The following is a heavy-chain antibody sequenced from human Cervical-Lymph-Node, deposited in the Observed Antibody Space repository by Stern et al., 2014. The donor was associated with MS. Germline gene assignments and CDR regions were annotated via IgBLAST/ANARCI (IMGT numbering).Heavy chain of an antibody. CDR1: GFTSSAYG. D-gene: IGHD2-2*01. CDR2: ISSRGSKK. Sequence: EVQLVESGGGLLKPGGSLRLSCVASGFTSSAYGMHWVRQAPGKGLAWVSSISSRGSKKYYADSMKGRLTISRDNIKNSLFLQMNSLRAEDTGIYYCARHCSSSTCFRYYALDVWGQGTTVTVSS. J-gene: IGHJ6*02. V-gene: IGHV3-21*06. CDR3: ARHCSSSTCFRYYALDV.